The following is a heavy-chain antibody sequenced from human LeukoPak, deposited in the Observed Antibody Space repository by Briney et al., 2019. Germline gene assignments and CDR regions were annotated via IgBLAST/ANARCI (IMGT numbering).Heavy chain of an antibody. CDR3: ATPVQSYSGSYYYFDY. J-gene: IGHJ4*02. Sequence: ASVKVSCKVSGYTLTELSMHWVRQAPGNGLEWTGGFDPEDGETIYAQKFQGRVTMTEDTSTDTAYMELSSLRSEDTAVYYCATPVQSYSGSYYYFDYWGQGTLVTVSS. CDR1: GYTLTELS. CDR2: FDPEDGET. D-gene: IGHD1-26*01. V-gene: IGHV1-24*01.